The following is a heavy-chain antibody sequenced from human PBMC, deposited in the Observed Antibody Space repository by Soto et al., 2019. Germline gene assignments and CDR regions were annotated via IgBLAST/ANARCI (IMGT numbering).Heavy chain of an antibody. CDR3: ARGHY. CDR1: GFTFSSYD. Sequence: EVQLLESGGGLVQPGGSLRLSCASYGFTFSSYDISWVRQAPGKGLEWVSTISGSGTSTYYADSVRGRFTISRDTSKNTLYLQMNSLRAEDTALYYCARGHYWGQGTLVTVSS. CDR2: ISGSGTST. V-gene: IGHV3-23*01. J-gene: IGHJ4*02. D-gene: IGHD3-10*01.